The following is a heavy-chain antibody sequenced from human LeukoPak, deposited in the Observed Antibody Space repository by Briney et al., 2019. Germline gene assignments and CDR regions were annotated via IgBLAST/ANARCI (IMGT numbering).Heavy chain of an antibody. CDR3: AGSFYLTGTTHWFDP. Sequence: ASVKVSCKASGYTFTRYYMHWGPQAPGQGLEWRGWIKPNSGGTNYAQKFQGRVTMTRDTSISTAYLELSRLRSDDTAVYYCAGSFYLTGTTHWFDPWGQGTLVTVSS. V-gene: IGHV1-2*02. CDR2: IKPNSGGT. CDR1: GYTFTRYY. J-gene: IGHJ5*02. D-gene: IGHD1-7*01.